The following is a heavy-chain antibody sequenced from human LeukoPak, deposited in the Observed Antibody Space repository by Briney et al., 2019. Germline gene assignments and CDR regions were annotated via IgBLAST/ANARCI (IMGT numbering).Heavy chain of an antibody. CDR3: ASSMTYDAFDI. CDR2: VIPIFGTA. J-gene: IGHJ3*02. CDR1: GGTFSSYA. D-gene: IGHD2/OR15-2a*01. V-gene: IGHV1-69*05. Sequence: SVKVSCKASGGTFSSYAISWVRRAPGQGLEWMGGVIPIFGTANYAQKFQGRVTTTTDESTSTAYMELSSLRSEDTAVYYCASSMTYDAFDIWGQGTMVTVSS.